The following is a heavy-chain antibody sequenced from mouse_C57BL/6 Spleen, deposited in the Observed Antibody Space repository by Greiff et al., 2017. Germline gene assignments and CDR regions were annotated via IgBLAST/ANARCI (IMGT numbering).Heavy chain of an antibody. J-gene: IGHJ1*03. CDR3: AREGGSSHWYFDV. V-gene: IGHV1-20*01. CDR2: INPYNGDT. Sequence: VQLKESGPELVKPGDSVKISCKASGYSFTGYFMNWVMQSHGKSLEWIGRINPYNGDTFYNQKFKGKATLTVDKSSSTAHMELRSLTSEDSAVYYCAREGGSSHWYFDVWGTGTTVTVSS. CDR1: GYSFTGYF. D-gene: IGHD1-1*01.